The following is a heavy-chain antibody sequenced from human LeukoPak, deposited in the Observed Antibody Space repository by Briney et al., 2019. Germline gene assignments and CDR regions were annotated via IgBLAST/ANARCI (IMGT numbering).Heavy chain of an antibody. CDR1: GYSISGGYY. V-gene: IGHV4-38-2*02. Sequence: SETLSLTCTVSGYSISGGYYWGWIRQPPGKGLEWIGSIYYSGSTYYNPSLKSRVTISLDTSRNQFSLKLNSVTAADTAVYYCAKSNGYGLVDIWGQGTMVTVSS. CDR3: AKSNGYGLVDI. CDR2: IYYSGST. J-gene: IGHJ3*02. D-gene: IGHD3-10*01.